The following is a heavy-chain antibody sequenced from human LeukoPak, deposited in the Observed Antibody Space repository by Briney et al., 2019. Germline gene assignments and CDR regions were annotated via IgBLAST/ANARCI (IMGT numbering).Heavy chain of an antibody. V-gene: IGHV4-4*07. CDR2: IYTSGST. CDR1: GGSISSYY. Sequence: SETLSLTCTVSGGSISSYYWSWIRQPAGKGLEWIGRIYTSGSTNYNPSLKSRVTMSVDTSRNQFSLKLSSVTAADTAVYYCAREPYMGGAYYFDCWGQGTLVTVSS. CDR3: AREPYMGGAYYFDC. D-gene: IGHD3-16*01. J-gene: IGHJ4*02.